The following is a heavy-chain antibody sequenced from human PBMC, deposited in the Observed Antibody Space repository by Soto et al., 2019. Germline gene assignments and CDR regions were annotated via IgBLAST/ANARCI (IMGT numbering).Heavy chain of an antibody. CDR2: IRWNSGSI. J-gene: IGHJ6*02. V-gene: IGHV3-9*01. CDR1: GFTFDDYA. D-gene: IGHD3-3*01. Sequence: PGWSLRLSCAASGFTFDDYAMHWVRQAPGKGLEWVSGIRWNSGSIGYADSVKGRFTISRDNAKNSLYLQMNSLRAEDTALYYCAKDAVTYYDFWSGPTSDPGGMDVWGQGTTVTVSS. CDR3: AKDAVTYYDFWSGPTSDPGGMDV.